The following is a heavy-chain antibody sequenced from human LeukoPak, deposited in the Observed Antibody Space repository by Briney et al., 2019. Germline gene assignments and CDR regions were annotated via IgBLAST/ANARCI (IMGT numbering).Heavy chain of an antibody. V-gene: IGHV3-48*02. CDR1: GFTFSNYS. Sequence: PGGSLRLSCAASGFTFSNYSMNLVRQAPGKGLEWVSYISTSSSTIYYADSVKGRFTVSRDNAKNSLYLQMDSLRDEDTAVYYCARFTGYSSSWYELDYWGQGTLVTVSS. D-gene: IGHD6-13*01. CDR2: ISTSSSTI. CDR3: ARFTGYSSSWYELDY. J-gene: IGHJ4*02.